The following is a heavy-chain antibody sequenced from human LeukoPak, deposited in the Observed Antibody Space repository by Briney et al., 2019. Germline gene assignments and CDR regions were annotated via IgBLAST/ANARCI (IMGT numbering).Heavy chain of an antibody. D-gene: IGHD3-22*01. V-gene: IGHV4-39*01. CDR2: IYYSGST. Sequence: NPSETLSLTCTVSGGSISSSSYHWGWIRQPPGKGLEWIGSIYYSGSTYYNPSLKSRVTISVDTSKNQFSLKLSSVTAADTAVYYCARQNYYDSSGYFRGYYYYMDVWGKGTTVTVSS. J-gene: IGHJ6*03. CDR3: ARQNYYDSSGYFRGYYYYMDV. CDR1: GGSISSSSYH.